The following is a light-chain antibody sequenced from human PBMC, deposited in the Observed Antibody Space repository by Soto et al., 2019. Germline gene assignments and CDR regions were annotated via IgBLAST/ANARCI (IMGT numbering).Light chain of an antibody. J-gene: IGKJ2*01. CDR1: HVISNW. CDR2: AAS. Sequence: DIQMTQSPSSVSASVGDTVNITCRASHVISNWLAWYQQKAGKAPKLLIYAASRLQSGVPSRFSGSGSGPDFTLTISGLQPADVASYYCQQANDFPYTFGQGTKLEI. CDR3: QQANDFPYT. V-gene: IGKV1-12*01.